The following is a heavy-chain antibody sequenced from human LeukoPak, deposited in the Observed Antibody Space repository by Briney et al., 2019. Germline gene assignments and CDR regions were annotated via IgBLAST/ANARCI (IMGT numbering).Heavy chain of an antibody. V-gene: IGHV1-8*01. D-gene: IGHD6-13*01. CDR2: MNPNSGYT. Sequence: GASVKVSCKASGYTFTSHDINWVRQATGQGLEWMGWMNPNSGYTGYEQKFQGRVTMTRDTSTSTAYMELRSLRSDDTAVYYCASVGIAAAGTQPNFDYWGQGTLVTVSS. J-gene: IGHJ4*02. CDR3: ASVGIAAAGTQPNFDY. CDR1: GYTFTSHD.